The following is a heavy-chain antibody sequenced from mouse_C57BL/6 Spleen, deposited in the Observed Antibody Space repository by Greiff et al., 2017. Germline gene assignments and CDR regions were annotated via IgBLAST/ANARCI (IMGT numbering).Heavy chain of an antibody. J-gene: IGHJ2*01. CDR2: IYPGDGDT. D-gene: IGHD2-1*01. CDR1: GYAFSSSW. CDR3: ARGSYYGNLDY. Sequence: QVQLKQSGPELVKPGASVKISCKASGYAFSSSWMNWVKQRPGKGLEWIGRIYPGDGDTNYNGKFKGKATLTADKSSSTAYMQLSSLTSEDSAVYFCARGSYYGNLDYWGQGTTLTVSS. V-gene: IGHV1-82*01.